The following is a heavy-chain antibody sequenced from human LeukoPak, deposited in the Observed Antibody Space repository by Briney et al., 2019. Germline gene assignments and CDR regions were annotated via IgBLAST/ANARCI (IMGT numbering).Heavy chain of an antibody. CDR3: ARGMDTAMLLGGYRYGYPLDY. V-gene: IGHV5-51*01. D-gene: IGHD5-18*01. J-gene: IGHJ4*02. Sequence: KYGESLKISCKGSGYSFTSYWIGWVRQMPGKGLEWMGIIYPGDSDTRYSPSFQGQVTISADKSISTAYQQWSSLKASDTAMYYCARGMDTAMLLGGYRYGYPLDYWGQGTLVTVSS. CDR2: IYPGDSDT. CDR1: GYSFTSYW.